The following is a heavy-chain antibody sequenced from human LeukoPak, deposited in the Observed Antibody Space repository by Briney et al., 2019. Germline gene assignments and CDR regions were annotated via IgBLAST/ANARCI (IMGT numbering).Heavy chain of an antibody. V-gene: IGHV4-30-2*02. CDR1: GGSISSGGYY. D-gene: IGHD6-13*01. J-gene: IGHJ3*01. Sequence: SETLSLTCTVSGGSISSGGYYWSWIRQPPGKGLEWIGYIYHSGSTYYNPSLKSRVTISVDRSKNQFSLKLSSVTAADTAVYYCARHSAHSSTNDAFDLWGQGTLVTVSS. CDR3: ARHSAHSSTNDAFDL. CDR2: IYHSGST.